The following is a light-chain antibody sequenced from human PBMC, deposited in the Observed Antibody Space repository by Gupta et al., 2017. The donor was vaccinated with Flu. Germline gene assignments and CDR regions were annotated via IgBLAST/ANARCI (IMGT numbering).Light chain of an antibody. CDR2: AAS. CDR1: QNFNNY. CDR3: QQDDSSPFT. Sequence: PSSLSASTGDRVTITCRASQNFNNYLAWYQQKPGKAPKLLIYAASTVQSGVPSRFSGSGSGTXFTLTIXRRQSEDFATYYCQQDDSSPFTFGXGTKVDIK. J-gene: IGKJ2*01. V-gene: IGKV1-8*01.